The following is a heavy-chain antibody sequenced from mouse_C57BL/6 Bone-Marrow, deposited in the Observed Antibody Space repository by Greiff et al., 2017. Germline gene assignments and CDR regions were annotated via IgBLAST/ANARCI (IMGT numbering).Heavy chain of an antibody. CDR3: ARSSTAYFDV. J-gene: IGHJ1*03. CDR1: GFTFSDYY. Sequence: EVKLMESEGGLVQPGSSMKLSCTASGFTFSDYYMAWVRQVPEKGLEWVANINYDGSSTYYLDSLKSRFIISRDNAKNILYLQMSSLKSENTATYYCARSSTAYFDVWGTGTTVTVSS. CDR2: INYDGSST. V-gene: IGHV5-16*01. D-gene: IGHD1-2*01.